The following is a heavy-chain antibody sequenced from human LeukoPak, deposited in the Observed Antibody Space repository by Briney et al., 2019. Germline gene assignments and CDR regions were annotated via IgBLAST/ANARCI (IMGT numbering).Heavy chain of an antibody. Sequence: SETLSLTCTVSGGSISSYYWSWIRQPAGKGLEWIGRIYTSGSTNYNPSLTSRVTMLVDTSKNQFSMKLSSVTAADTAVYYCARSRPGYYYGSGSTHNWFDPWGQGTLVTVSS. V-gene: IGHV4-4*07. CDR1: GGSISSYY. J-gene: IGHJ5*02. CDR3: ARSRPGYYYGSGSTHNWFDP. D-gene: IGHD3-10*01. CDR2: IYTSGST.